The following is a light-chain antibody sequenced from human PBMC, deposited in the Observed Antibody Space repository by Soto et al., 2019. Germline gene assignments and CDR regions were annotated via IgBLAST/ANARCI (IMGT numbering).Light chain of an antibody. V-gene: IGKV3-20*01. CDR2: GAS. CDR1: QRVRSSY. J-gene: IGKJ1*01. Sequence: EIVLTQSPGTLSLSPGNRATLSCRASQRVRSSYVAWYQQKPGQAPRLLINGASSRVTGIPDRFSGSGSGTDFTLTISRLEPEDFAVYYCQQYGSSPRTFGQGSKVEIK. CDR3: QQYGSSPRT.